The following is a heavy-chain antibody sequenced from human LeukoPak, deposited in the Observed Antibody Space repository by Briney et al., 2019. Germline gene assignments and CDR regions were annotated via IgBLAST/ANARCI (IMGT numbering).Heavy chain of an antibody. CDR1: GYTFTSYG. D-gene: IGHD2-2*01. CDR3: ARDEVYQLPTVGYYFDY. V-gene: IGHV1-18*01. Sequence: GASVKVSCKASGYTFTSYGISWVRQAPGQGLEWMGWISAYNGNTNYAQKLQGRVTMTTDTSTSTAYMELRSLRSDDTAVYYCARDEVYQLPTVGYYFDYWGQGTLVTVSS. CDR2: ISAYNGNT. J-gene: IGHJ4*02.